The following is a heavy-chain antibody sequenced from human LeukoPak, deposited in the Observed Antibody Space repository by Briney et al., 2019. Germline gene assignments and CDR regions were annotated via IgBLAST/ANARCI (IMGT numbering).Heavy chain of an antibody. CDR2: IWYDGSNK. Sequence: GGSLRLSCAASGFTFSSYGMHWVRQAPGKGLEWVAVIWYDGSNKYYADSVKGRFTISRDNSKNTLYLQMNSLRAEDTAVYYCALERRGYNYGYPPPVDYWGQGTLVTVSS. V-gene: IGHV3-33*01. CDR3: ALERRGYNYGYPPPVDY. D-gene: IGHD5-18*01. J-gene: IGHJ4*02. CDR1: GFTFSSYG.